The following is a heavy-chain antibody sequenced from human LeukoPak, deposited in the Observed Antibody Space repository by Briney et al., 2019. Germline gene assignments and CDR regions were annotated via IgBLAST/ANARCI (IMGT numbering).Heavy chain of an antibody. J-gene: IGHJ4*02. Sequence: GGSLRLSCAVSGFTFTIYWMSWVRQAPGKGLEWVANIKQDGSEKYYVDSVKGRFIISRDNAKNSLDLQMNSLRVEDTAVYYCAKGLRWNDYWGQGTLVTVSS. CDR3: AKGLRWNDY. D-gene: IGHD4-23*01. CDR1: GFTFTIYW. V-gene: IGHV3-7*01. CDR2: IKQDGSEK.